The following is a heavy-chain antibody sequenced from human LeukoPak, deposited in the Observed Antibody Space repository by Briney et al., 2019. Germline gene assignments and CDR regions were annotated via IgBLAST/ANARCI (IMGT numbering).Heavy chain of an antibody. CDR3: ARAYYHDTSSYQGFDF. CDR2: ISAYNGNT. D-gene: IGHD3-22*01. Sequence: ASVTVSYKASGCTFSSHGYTWVRQAPGPGLEGMGWISAYNGNTDYAQKFQGRVTMTTDTSTSTDYMELRSLRSDDTAVYFCARAYYHDTSSYQGFDFWGQGTLVTVSS. CDR1: GCTFSSHG. V-gene: IGHV1-18*01. J-gene: IGHJ4*02.